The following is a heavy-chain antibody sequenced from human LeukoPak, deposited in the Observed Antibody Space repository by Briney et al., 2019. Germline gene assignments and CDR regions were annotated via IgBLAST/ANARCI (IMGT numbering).Heavy chain of an antibody. CDR1: GGSFSGYY. CDR3: AREGGGSHGYYYYYMDV. J-gene: IGHJ6*03. D-gene: IGHD6-19*01. Sequence: PSETLSLTCAVYGGSFSGYYWSWIRQPPGKGLEWIGEINHSGSTNHNPSLKSRVTISVDTSKNQFSLKLSSVTAADTAVYYCAREGGGSHGYYYYYMDVWGKGTTVTVSS. V-gene: IGHV4-34*01. CDR2: INHSGST.